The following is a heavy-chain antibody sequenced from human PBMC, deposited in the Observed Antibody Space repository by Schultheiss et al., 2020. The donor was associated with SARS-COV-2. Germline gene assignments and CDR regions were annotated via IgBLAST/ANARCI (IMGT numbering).Heavy chain of an antibody. CDR2: ISPSGASP. J-gene: IGHJ1*01. D-gene: IGHD2-15*01. CDR1: GFTFSNFA. V-gene: IGHV3-64D*06. CDR3: VSRYCYSGSCYYFQH. Sequence: GESLKISCSASGFTFSNFAMHWVRQAPGKRLEYVSAISPSGASPYYADSAKGRFTISRDNSGNMVYLQMSGLRAEDTAVYYCVSRYCYSGSCYYFQHWGPGTLVTVSS.